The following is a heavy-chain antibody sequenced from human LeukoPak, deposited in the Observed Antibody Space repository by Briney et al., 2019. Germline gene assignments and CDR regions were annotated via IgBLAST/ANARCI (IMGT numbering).Heavy chain of an antibody. Sequence: GRSLRLSCAASGFTFSSYAMSWVRQAPGKGLEWVSAISGSGGSTYYADSVKGRFTISRDNSKNTLYLQMNSLRAEDTAVYYCAKDQGYSSSYHFDYWGQGTLVTVSS. D-gene: IGHD6-6*01. CDR1: GFTFSSYA. CDR2: ISGSGGST. J-gene: IGHJ4*02. CDR3: AKDQGYSSSYHFDY. V-gene: IGHV3-23*01.